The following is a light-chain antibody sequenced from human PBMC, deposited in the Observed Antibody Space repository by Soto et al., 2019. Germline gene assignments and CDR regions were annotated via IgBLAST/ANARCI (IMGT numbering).Light chain of an antibody. CDR1: SSNIGAGYD. CDR3: QSYDSSLSGFWV. Sequence: QSVLTQPPSVSGAPGQRVTISCTGSSSNIGAGYDVHWYQQLPGTAPKLLIYGNSNRPSGVPDRFSGCKSGTSASLAITGLQAEDEADYYCQSYDSSLSGFWVFGGGTKVTVL. J-gene: IGLJ3*02. V-gene: IGLV1-40*01. CDR2: GNS.